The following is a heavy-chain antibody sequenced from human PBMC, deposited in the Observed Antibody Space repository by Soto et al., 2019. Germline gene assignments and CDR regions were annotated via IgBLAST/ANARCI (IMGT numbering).Heavy chain of an antibody. Sequence: GASVKVSCKASGYTFTDYATHWVRQAPGQRLEWMGWINTGNGNTKFSLKFQGRVTITRDTSATTAYMELTSLRSEDTAVYYCAKGSRMWTPDYWGQGTLVTVSS. J-gene: IGHJ4*02. D-gene: IGHD2-21*01. CDR3: AKGSRMWTPDY. V-gene: IGHV1-3*04. CDR2: INTGNGNT. CDR1: GYTFTDYA.